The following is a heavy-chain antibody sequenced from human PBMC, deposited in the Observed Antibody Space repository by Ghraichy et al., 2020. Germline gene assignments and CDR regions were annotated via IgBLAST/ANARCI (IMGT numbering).Heavy chain of an antibody. Sequence: GGSLRLSCAASGFTFNNYGMHWVRQAPGKGLEWMAIVSYDGSTKYYADSVRGRFTISRDNSKNTLHLQMNSLRVEDTALYYCAKEGVTENYGRPEAAFDVWGQGTLVTVSS. J-gene: IGHJ3*01. D-gene: IGHD4-17*01. V-gene: IGHV3-30*18. CDR1: GFTFNNYG. CDR2: VSYDGSTK. CDR3: AKEGVTENYGRPEAAFDV.